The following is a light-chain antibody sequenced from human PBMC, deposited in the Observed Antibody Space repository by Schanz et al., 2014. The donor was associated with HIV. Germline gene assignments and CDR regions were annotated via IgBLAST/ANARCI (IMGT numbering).Light chain of an antibody. CDR2: DNN. Sequence: QSVLTQPPSVSGAPGQRVTISCAGSSSNIGADYYVHWYQQLPGTAPKLIISDNNIRPSGVPDRFSGSKSGTSASLAISGLRSEDEADYYCAAWDDSLNGPVFGGGTKLTVL. CDR3: AAWDDSLNGPV. CDR1: SSNIGADYY. V-gene: IGLV1-40*01. J-gene: IGLJ3*02.